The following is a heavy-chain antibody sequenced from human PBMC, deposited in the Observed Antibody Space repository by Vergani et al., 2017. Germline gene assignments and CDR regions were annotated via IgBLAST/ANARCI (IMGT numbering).Heavy chain of an antibody. D-gene: IGHD5-24*01. CDR3: ARVEMATITRVYYYYGMDV. J-gene: IGHJ6*02. CDR1: GYNFANYG. V-gene: IGHV1-18*01. CDR2: LGPDNGNM. Sequence: LLVQSGSEVKNPGASVRVTCKASGYNFANYGIAWVRQAPGQGLEWMGWLGPDNGNMKYAQKFQGRLTMTTDTSTNTAFLELRSLRSEDTAVYYCARVEMATITRVYYYYGMDVWGQGTTVTVSS.